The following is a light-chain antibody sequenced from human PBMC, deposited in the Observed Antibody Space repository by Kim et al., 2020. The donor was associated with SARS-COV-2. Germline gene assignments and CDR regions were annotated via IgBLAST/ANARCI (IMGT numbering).Light chain of an antibody. V-gene: IGKV1-5*03. CDR1: QSVSTC. Sequence: SACMRDSHTLSSGATQSVSTCVALYQEKTDSAPKPLLSCASIVENGVPSMFSGSRFGTEFTLTISNLQPEDFATYYCKQYYTFSYNFGRETKL. J-gene: IGKJ2*01. CDR2: CAS. CDR3: KQYYTFSYN.